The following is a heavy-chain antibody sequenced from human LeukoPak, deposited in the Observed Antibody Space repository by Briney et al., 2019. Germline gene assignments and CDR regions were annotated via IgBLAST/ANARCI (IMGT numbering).Heavy chain of an antibody. Sequence: SETLSLTCTVSGGSISSSSYYWGWIRQPPGKGLEWIGNIYYSGTTYYNPSLKSRVTISIDTSENQFSLKLYSVTAADTAVYYCAREGVSHSYYFDYWGQGTLVTVSS. CDR2: IYYSGTT. V-gene: IGHV4-39*07. J-gene: IGHJ4*02. D-gene: IGHD3-10*01. CDR3: AREGVSHSYYFDY. CDR1: GGSISSSSYY.